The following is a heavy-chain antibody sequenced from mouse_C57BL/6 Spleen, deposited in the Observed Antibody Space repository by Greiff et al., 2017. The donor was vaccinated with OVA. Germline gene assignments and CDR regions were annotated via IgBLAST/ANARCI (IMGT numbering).Heavy chain of an antibody. D-gene: IGHD2-5*01. CDR1: GYSITSGYY. V-gene: IGHV3-6*01. J-gene: IGHJ1*03. CDR2: ISYDGSN. CDR3: ARRINYSNWYFDV. Sequence: EVKLEESGPGLVKPSQSLSLTCSVTGYSITSGYYWNWIRQFPGNKLEWMGYISYDGSNNYNPSLKNRISITRDTSKNQFFLKLNSVTTEDTATYYCARRINYSNWYFDVWGTGTTVTVSS.